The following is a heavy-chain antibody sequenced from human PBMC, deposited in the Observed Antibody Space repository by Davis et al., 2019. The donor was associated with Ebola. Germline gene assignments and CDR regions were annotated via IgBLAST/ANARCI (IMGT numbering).Heavy chain of an antibody. CDR1: GYTFTSYG. Sequence: ASVKVSCKASGYTFTSYGISWVRQAPGQGLEWMGWISAYNGNTNYAQKLQGRVTMTTDTSTSTAYMELRSLRSDDTAVYYCARDRVGELLWFGEFQNWFDPWGQGTLVTVSS. CDR2: ISAYNGNT. J-gene: IGHJ5*02. CDR3: ARDRVGELLWFGEFQNWFDP. D-gene: IGHD3-10*01. V-gene: IGHV1-18*01.